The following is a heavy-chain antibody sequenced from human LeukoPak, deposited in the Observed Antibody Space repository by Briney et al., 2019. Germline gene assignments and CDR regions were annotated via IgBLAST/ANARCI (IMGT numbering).Heavy chain of an antibody. J-gene: IGHJ4*02. V-gene: IGHV4-4*07. CDR2: TYTSGDT. Sequence: PSETLTLTCTVSRASISDNYWSWSRQPAGKALEWIGRTYTSGDTNYNPSLKSRAIVSVDTSKNQFYLSLRYVTAADTAVYCTSGGASGSLAYWGPGTLVTVSS. CDR3: SGGASGSLAY. CDR1: RASISDNY. D-gene: IGHD6-13*01.